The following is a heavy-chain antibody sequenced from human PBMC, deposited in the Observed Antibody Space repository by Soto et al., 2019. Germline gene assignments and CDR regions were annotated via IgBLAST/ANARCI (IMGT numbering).Heavy chain of an antibody. CDR2: IIPMYGPA. Sequence: QVPLVQSGAEVKKPGSSVTVSCKASGGTFSSSAIHWVRQAPGQGLEWRGGIIPMYGPAKYAQRFQGRVTITADESTTIVYMELPSLTSQDTADYYCGRVTPTIRVVIDNQFDTWGHATLATASS. CDR3: GRVTPTIRVVIDNQFDT. V-gene: IGHV1-69*01. J-gene: IGHJ5*01. CDR1: GGTFSSSA. D-gene: IGHD3-3*01.